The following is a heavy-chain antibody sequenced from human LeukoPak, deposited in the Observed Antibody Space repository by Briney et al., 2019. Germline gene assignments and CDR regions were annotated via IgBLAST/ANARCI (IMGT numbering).Heavy chain of an antibody. CDR2: IYYSGST. V-gene: IGHV4-39*01. CDR3: ARRSKVVVTANWFDP. J-gene: IGHJ5*02. Sequence: SETLSLTCIVSGGSINSTSYYLGLIRQPPGKGLEWVWNIYYSGSTYYNPSLTSRVTISVDTSKNQFSLKLSSVTAADTAVYYCARRSKVVVTANWFDPWGQGTLVTVSS. D-gene: IGHD2-21*02. CDR1: GGSINSTSYY.